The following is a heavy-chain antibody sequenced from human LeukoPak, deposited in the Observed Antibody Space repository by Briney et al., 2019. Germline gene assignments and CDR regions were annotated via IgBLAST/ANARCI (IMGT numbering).Heavy chain of an antibody. CDR1: GYSFTNYW. Sequence: GESLKISCKASGYSFTNYWLGWVRQMPGKGLEWMGIIYPGDFDTTYSPSFQGQVTISADKSINTACLQWSSLKATDTAMYYCARGGSSGYYYYFDSWGQGTLVTVSS. CDR2: IYPGDFDT. D-gene: IGHD3-22*01. J-gene: IGHJ4*02. V-gene: IGHV5-51*01. CDR3: ARGGSSGYYYYFDS.